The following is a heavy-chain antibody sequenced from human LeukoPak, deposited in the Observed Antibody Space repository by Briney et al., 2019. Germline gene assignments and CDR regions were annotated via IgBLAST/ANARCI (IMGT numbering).Heavy chain of an antibody. Sequence: GGSLRLSCAASRFTFSSYSMNWVRQAPGKGLEWVSSISSSSSYIYYADSVRGRFTISRDNAKNSLYLQMNSLRAEDTAVYYCARARLPYYFDSSAYYWDHWGQGTLVTVSS. CDR1: RFTFSSYS. CDR3: ARARLPYYFDSSAYYWDH. J-gene: IGHJ4*02. CDR2: ISSSSSYI. D-gene: IGHD3-22*01. V-gene: IGHV3-21*01.